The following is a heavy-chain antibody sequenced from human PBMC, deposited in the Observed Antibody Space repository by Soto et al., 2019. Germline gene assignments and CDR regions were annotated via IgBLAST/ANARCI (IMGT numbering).Heavy chain of an antibody. CDR1: GFTFSSYD. CDR2: IGTAGDT. V-gene: IGHV3-13*01. CDR3: ARGTSGTTAVDY. D-gene: IGHD1-1*01. J-gene: IGHJ4*02. Sequence: EVQLVESGGGLVQPGGSLRLSCAASGFTFSSYDMHWVRQATGKGLEWVSAIGTAGDTYYPGSVKGRFTISRENAKNSLYLQMSSLRAGDTAVYYCARGTSGTTAVDYWGQGTLVTVSS.